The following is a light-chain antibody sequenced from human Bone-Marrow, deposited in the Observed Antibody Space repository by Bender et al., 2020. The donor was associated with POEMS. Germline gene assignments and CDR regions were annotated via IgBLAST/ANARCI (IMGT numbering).Light chain of an antibody. V-gene: IGLV1-40*01. CDR1: SSNTGSGYD. Sequence: QSVLTQPPSVSGAPGQRVTISCTGSSSNTGSGYDINWYQHLPGTAPKLLIYGYNNRPSGVPDRFSGSKSGNTATLIVNRVEAGDEADYYCQVWDSNTDQGVFGTGTKVTVL. J-gene: IGLJ1*01. CDR2: GYN. CDR3: QVWDSNTDQGV.